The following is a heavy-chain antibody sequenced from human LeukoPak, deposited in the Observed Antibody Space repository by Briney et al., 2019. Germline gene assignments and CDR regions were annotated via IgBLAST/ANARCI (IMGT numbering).Heavy chain of an antibody. CDR1: GYTFTSYY. J-gene: IGHJ5*02. CDR2: INPSGGST. V-gene: IGHV1-46*01. CDR3: ARAAVPIDSSGYYSWFDP. Sequence: GASVKVSCKASGYTFTSYYMHWVRQAPGQGLEWMGIINPSGGSTTYAQKFQGRVIMTRDTSTSTVYMELSSLRSEDTAVYYCARAAVPIDSSGYYSWFDPWGQGTLVTVSS. D-gene: IGHD3-22*01.